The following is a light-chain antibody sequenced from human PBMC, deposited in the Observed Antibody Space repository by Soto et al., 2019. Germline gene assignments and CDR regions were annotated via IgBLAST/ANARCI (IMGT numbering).Light chain of an antibody. CDR1: QSIGTY. CDR3: HQYYIYPHT. CDR2: AAS. Sequence: AIRMTQSPSSFSASTGDRVTITCRASQSIGTYLAWYQQIPGRAPKLLIFAASTLQRGVPSRFSGSGSGTDFTLTISCLQSEDFATYYCHQYYIYPHTFGGGTEVEIK. J-gene: IGKJ4*01. V-gene: IGKV1-8*01.